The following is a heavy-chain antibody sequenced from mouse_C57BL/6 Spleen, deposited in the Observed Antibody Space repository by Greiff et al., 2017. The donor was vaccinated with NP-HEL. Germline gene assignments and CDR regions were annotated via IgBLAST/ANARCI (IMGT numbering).Heavy chain of an antibody. V-gene: IGHV1-80*01. CDR2: IYPGDGDT. CDR1: GYAFSSYW. CDR3: AKSYYSNSAWFAY. Sequence: VQLQQSGAELVKPGASVKISCKASGYAFSSYWMNWVKQRPGKGLEWIGQIYPGDGDTNYNGKFKGKATLTADKSSSTAYMQLSSLTSEDSAVYFCAKSYYSNSAWFAYWGQGTLVTVSA. D-gene: IGHD2-5*01. J-gene: IGHJ3*01.